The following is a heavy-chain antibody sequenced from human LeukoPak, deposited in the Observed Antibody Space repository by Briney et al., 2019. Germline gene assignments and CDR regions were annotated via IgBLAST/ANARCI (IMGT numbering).Heavy chain of an antibody. Sequence: GGSLRLSCAASGFTFSSYEMNWVRQAPGKGLEWVADISSSGSTIYYADSVKGRFTISRDNAKNSLYLQMNSLRAEDTALYYCARASAAAGLYYYYMDVWGKGTTVTVTS. CDR1: GFTFSSYE. J-gene: IGHJ6*03. CDR2: ISSSGSTI. CDR3: ARASAAAGLYYYYMDV. V-gene: IGHV3-48*03. D-gene: IGHD6-13*01.